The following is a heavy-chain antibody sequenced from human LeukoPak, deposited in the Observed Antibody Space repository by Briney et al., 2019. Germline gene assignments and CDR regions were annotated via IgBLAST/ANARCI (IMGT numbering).Heavy chain of an antibody. CDR1: GGSISSGGYY. CDR3: ASQRGAKDAFDI. D-gene: IGHD1-26*01. Sequence: KPSQTLSLTCTVSGGSISSGGYYWSWIRQPPGKGLEWIGYMYQSGSSYYNPSLRGRVTISGDRSNNRFSLKLDSVTAADTAVYYCASQRGAKDAFDIWGQGTMVTVSS. CDR2: MYQSGSS. J-gene: IGHJ3*02. V-gene: IGHV4-30-2*01.